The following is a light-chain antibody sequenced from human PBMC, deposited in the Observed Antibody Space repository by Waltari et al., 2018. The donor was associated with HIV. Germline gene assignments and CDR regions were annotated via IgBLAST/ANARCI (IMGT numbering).Light chain of an antibody. V-gene: IGKV3-15*01. Sequence: EIVMTQSPATLSVSPGERATLPCRASQSVSSNLAWYQPKPGQAPRLLIYGASTRATGIPARFSGSGSGTDFTLTISSLQSEDFAVYYCQQYDVWPPLTFGQGTRLEIK. CDR2: GAS. CDR3: QQYDVWPPLT. J-gene: IGKJ5*01. CDR1: QSVSSN.